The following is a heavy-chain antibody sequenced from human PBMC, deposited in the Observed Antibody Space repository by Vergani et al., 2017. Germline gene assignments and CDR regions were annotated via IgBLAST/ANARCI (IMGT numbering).Heavy chain of an antibody. CDR2: IRSKAYGGTT. J-gene: IGHJ4*02. V-gene: IGHV3-49*03. CDR1: GFTFGDYA. CDR3: TRGSNYKYYFDY. Sequence: EVQLVESGGGLVQPGRSLRLSCTASGFTFGDYAMSWFRQAPGKGLEWVGFIRSKAYGGTTAYAASVKGRFTISRDDSKSIAYLQMNNLQTEDTAVYYCTRGSNYKYYFDYWGQGTLVTVSS. D-gene: IGHD4-11*01.